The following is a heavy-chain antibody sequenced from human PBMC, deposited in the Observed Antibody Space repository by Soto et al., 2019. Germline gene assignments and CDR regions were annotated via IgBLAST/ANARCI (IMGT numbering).Heavy chain of an antibody. Sequence: ASVKVSCKASGYTFTSYAMHWVRQAPGQRPEWMGWINAGNGNTKYSQKFQGRVTITRDTSASTAYMELSSLRSEDTAVYYCARLREYYDSSGYSYWGQGTLVTAPQ. V-gene: IGHV1-3*01. J-gene: IGHJ4*02. CDR1: GYTFTSYA. D-gene: IGHD3-22*01. CDR3: ARLREYYDSSGYSY. CDR2: INAGNGNT.